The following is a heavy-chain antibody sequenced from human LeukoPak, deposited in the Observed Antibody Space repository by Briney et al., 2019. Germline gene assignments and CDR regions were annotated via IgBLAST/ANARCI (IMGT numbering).Heavy chain of an antibody. J-gene: IGHJ4*02. V-gene: IGHV4-39*01. CDR2: IYYSGST. CDR1: GGSISSSSYY. Sequence: KPSETLSLTCTVSGGSISSSSYYWGWLRQPPGKGLEWIGSIYYSGSTYYNPSLKSRVTISVDTSKNQFSLKLSSVTAADTAVYYCARRLKVTPFDYWGQGTLVTVSS. D-gene: IGHD2-21*02. CDR3: ARRLKVTPFDY.